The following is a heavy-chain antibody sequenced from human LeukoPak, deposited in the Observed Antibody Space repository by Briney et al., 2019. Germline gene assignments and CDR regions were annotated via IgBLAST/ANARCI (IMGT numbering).Heavy chain of an antibody. CDR2: VSGFNGNT. J-gene: IGHJ4*02. V-gene: IGHV1-18*01. CDR1: GYTFTSYG. Sequence: ASVKASCKTSGYTFTSYGISWVRQAPGQGLEWVGWVSGFNGNTNYAQKFQGRVTMTTDTSASTVYMELRSLTSDDTAVYYCATDMNSSCRENWCQGTLVTVSS. CDR3: ATDMNSSCREN. D-gene: IGHD6-13*01.